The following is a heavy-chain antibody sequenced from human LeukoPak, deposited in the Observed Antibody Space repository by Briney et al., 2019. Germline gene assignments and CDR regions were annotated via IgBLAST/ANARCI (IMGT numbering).Heavy chain of an antibody. J-gene: IGHJ4*02. CDR2: ISSSSSYI. D-gene: IGHD6-13*01. CDR1: GFTFSSYS. Sequence: SXAXSGFTFSSYSMNWVRQAPGKGLEWVSSISSSSSYIYYADSVKGRFTISRDNAKNSLYLQMNSLRAEDTAVYYCARDGPGNSWYFDYWGQGTLVTVSS. V-gene: IGHV3-21*01. CDR3: ARDGPGNSWYFDY.